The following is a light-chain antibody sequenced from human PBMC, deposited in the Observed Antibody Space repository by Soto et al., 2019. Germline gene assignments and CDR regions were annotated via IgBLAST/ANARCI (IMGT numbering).Light chain of an antibody. CDR3: QQYNTYSRT. J-gene: IGKJ1*01. CDR2: NAS. Sequence: DIQMTQSPSTLSASVGDRVTITCRASQSISSWLAWYQQKPGKAPKLLISNASNLESGVPSRFNGSGSGTEFTLTISSLQPDDFATYYCQQYNTYSRTFGQGTKVEIK. CDR1: QSISSW. V-gene: IGKV1-5*03.